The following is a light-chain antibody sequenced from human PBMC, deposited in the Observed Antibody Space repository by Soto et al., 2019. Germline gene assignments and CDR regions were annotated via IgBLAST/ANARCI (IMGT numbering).Light chain of an antibody. CDR2: DAS. J-gene: IGKJ1*01. CDR1: QNNNNW. CDR3: QQYNSYPWT. V-gene: IGKV1-5*01. Sequence: DIQMTQSPSTLSASTGERATVTCRASQNNNNWFSWCQQKPGKAPKLLIYDASTLGGEVPSRFGASGSGTDFTLTITSLEPDDSAAYYCQQYNSYPWTFGQGTKVEI.